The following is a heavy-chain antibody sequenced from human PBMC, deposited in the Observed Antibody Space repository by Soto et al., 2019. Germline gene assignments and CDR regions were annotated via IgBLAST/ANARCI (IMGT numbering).Heavy chain of an antibody. CDR3: VREVPGGTAFDY. CDR2: INGGVDGT. D-gene: IGHD3-10*01. V-gene: IGHV1-3*01. Sequence: QVQLVQSGPEMMQPGASVKVSCKASGYASLSHAMHWVRQVPGQVYEWLGWINGGVDGTMYSESFQDRIRITSDTSANTVYMELKALTSEDTAVYYCVREVPGGTAFDYWGQGTLVIVSS. J-gene: IGHJ4*02. CDR1: GYASLSHA.